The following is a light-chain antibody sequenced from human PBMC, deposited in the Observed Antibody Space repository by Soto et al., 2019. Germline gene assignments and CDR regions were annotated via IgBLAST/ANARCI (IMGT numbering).Light chain of an antibody. CDR1: SSDVGGYKY. V-gene: IGLV2-14*01. J-gene: IGLJ1*01. CDR2: EVS. CDR3: SSFSSSTTLYV. Sequence: QSVLTQPASVSGSPGQSITISCTGTSSDVGGYKYVSWYQHHADKAPKLMIYEVSNRPSGVSNRFSGSKSGNTASLTIYGLQAEDEADYYCSSFSSSTTLYVVGTGTKV.